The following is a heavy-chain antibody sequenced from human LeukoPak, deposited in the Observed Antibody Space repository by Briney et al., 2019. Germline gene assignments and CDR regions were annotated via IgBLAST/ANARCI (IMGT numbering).Heavy chain of an antibody. D-gene: IGHD5-18*01. CDR2: ISGSGGST. CDR3: ARGERGYSYGYGDY. CDR1: GFTFSSYA. Sequence: GGSLRLSCAASGFTFSSYAMSWVRQAAGKGLEWVSAISGSGGSTYYADSVKGRFTMSRDNAKNTLYLQMNSLRAEDTAVYYCARGERGYSYGYGDYWGQGTLDTVSS. V-gene: IGHV3-23*01. J-gene: IGHJ4*02.